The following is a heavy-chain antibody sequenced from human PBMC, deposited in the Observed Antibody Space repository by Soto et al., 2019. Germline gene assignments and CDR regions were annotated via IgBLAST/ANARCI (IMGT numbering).Heavy chain of an antibody. CDR2: IGGSSSYT. V-gene: IGHV3-11*05. Sequence: QVQLVESGGDLVKPGGSLRLSCAASGFPFSDYYMSWIRQAPGKGLEWVSSIGGSSSYTNNADSVKGRFTISRDNAKNSLYLQMNSLRAEDTAVYYCARRRPTGYYNYWGQGTVVTVSA. CDR3: ARRRPTGYYNY. J-gene: IGHJ4*02. CDR1: GFPFSDYY. D-gene: IGHD3-9*01.